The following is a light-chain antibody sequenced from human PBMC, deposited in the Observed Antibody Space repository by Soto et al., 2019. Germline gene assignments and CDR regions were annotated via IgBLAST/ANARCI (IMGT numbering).Light chain of an antibody. Sequence: EIRMTQSPDTLSVSPGERATLSCRASQSLDNNLAWYQQKPGQAPRLLIYSASTRATGIPARFTGSGSGAEFTLTINSLQSEDSVVYYCQQYNAWPPFTFGPGTKVDIK. CDR3: QQYNAWPPFT. CDR1: QSLDNN. J-gene: IGKJ3*01. V-gene: IGKV3-15*01. CDR2: SAS.